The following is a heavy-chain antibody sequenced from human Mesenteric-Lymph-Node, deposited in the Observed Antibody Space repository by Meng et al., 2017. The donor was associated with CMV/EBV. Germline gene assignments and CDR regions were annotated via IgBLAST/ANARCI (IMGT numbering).Heavy chain of an antibody. D-gene: IGHD6-13*01. CDR1: GFTFSSYA. V-gene: IGHV3-30*04. CDR3: ARSTSSWFFDSADY. CDR2: ISYDGSNK. Sequence: GGSLRLSCAASGFTFSSYAMHWVRQAPGKGLEWVAVISYDGSNKYYADSVKGRFTISRDNSENTVYMQMNSLRGEDTAVYYCARSTSSWFFDSADYWGQGTLVTVSS. J-gene: IGHJ4*02.